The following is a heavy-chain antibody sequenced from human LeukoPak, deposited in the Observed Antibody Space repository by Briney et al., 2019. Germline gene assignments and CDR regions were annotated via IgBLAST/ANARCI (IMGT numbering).Heavy chain of an antibody. J-gene: IGHJ6*03. Sequence: GASVKVSCKASGYTFTSYGISWVRQAPGQGLEWMGWISAYNGNTNYAQKLQGRVTMTTDTSTSTAYMELRSLRSDDTAVYYCASQTKRRGYSSSWTRYYYYYMDVWGKGTTVTVSS. CDR1: GYTFTSYG. CDR2: ISAYNGNT. CDR3: ASQTKRRGYSSSWTRYYYYYMDV. V-gene: IGHV1-18*01. D-gene: IGHD6-13*01.